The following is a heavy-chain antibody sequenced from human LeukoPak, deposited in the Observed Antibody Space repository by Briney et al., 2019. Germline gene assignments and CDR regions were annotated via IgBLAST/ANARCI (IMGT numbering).Heavy chain of an antibody. CDR3: AKNRGDYVFDY. V-gene: IGHV3-30*18. CDR1: GFTFSSYG. D-gene: IGHD4-17*01. Sequence: PGGSLRLSCAASGFTFSSYGMHWVRQAPGKGLEWVAVISYDGSNKYYADSVKSRFTISRDNSKNTLYLQMNSLRAEDTAVYYCAKNRGDYVFDYWGQGTLVTVSS. CDR2: ISYDGSNK. J-gene: IGHJ4*02.